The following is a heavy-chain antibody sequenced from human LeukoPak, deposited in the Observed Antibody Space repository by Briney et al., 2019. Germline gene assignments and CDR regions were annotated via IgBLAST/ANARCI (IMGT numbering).Heavy chain of an antibody. J-gene: IGHJ4*02. CDR2: IWYDGSNK. CDR3: ARASFGVVVAATRIGGLVDY. V-gene: IGHV3-33*01. D-gene: IGHD2-15*01. CDR1: GFTFSSHG. Sequence: PGRSLRLSCAASGFTFSSHGMHWVRQAPGKGLEWVAVIWYDGSNKYYADSVKGRFTISRDNSKNTLYLQMNSLRAEDTAVYYCARASFGVVVAATRIGGLVDYWGQGTLVTVSS.